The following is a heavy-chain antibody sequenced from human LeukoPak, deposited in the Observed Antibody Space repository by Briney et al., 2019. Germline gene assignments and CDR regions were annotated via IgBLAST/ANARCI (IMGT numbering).Heavy chain of an antibody. CDR1: GFTFSSYA. CDR2: ISGSGGST. CDR3: AKGDNYYDSSGYYYVVGTTLEY. J-gene: IGHJ4*02. Sequence: GGSLRLSCAASGFTFSSYAMSWVRQAPGKGLEWVSAISGSGGSTYYADSVKGRFTISRDNSKNTLYLQMNSLRAEDTAVYYCAKGDNYYDSSGYYYVVGTTLEYWGQGTLVTVSS. V-gene: IGHV3-23*01. D-gene: IGHD3-22*01.